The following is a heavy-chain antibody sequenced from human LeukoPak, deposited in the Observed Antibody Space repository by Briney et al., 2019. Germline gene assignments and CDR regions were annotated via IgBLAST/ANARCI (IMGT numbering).Heavy chain of an antibody. CDR2: IKQDGGEK. CDR3: ARDGIFGSPLPDDY. V-gene: IGHV3-7*03. J-gene: IGHJ4*02. CDR1: GFTFSRYW. Sequence: PGGSLRLSCAASGFTFSRYWMSWVRQAPGKGLEWVANIKQDGGEKYYVDSVKGRFTISRDNAKNSLYLQMRSLRAEDTAVYYCARDGIFGSPLPDDYWGQGTLVTVSS. D-gene: IGHD1-14*01.